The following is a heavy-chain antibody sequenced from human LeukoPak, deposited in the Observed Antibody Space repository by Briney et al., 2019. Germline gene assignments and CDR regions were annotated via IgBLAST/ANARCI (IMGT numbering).Heavy chain of an antibody. D-gene: IGHD2-15*01. Sequence: GASVKVSCKASGYTFTSYGISWVRQAPGQGLEWMGWISAYNGNTNYAQKLQGRVTMTTDTSTSTAYMELRSLRSDDTAVYYCARRQRIPGNDSFDIWGQGTMVTVSS. CDR2: ISAYNGNT. CDR1: GYTFTSYG. J-gene: IGHJ3*02. V-gene: IGHV1-18*01. CDR3: ARRQRIPGNDSFDI.